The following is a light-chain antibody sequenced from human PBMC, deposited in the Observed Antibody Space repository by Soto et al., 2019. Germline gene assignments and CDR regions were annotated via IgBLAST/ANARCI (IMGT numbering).Light chain of an antibody. J-gene: IGKJ1*01. V-gene: IGKV3-15*01. Sequence: EIVMTQSPATLSVSPGERATLSCRASQSVSSNLAWYQQKPGQAPRLLIYGASTRATGIPARFRGSGSGTEFTLTISSLQSEYFAVYYCQQYNNWPRWTFGQGTKVDIK. CDR2: GAS. CDR1: QSVSSN. CDR3: QQYNNWPRWT.